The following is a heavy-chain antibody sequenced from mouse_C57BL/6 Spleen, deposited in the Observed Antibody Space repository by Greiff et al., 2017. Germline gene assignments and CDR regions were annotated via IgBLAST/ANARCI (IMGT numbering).Heavy chain of an antibody. CDR3: AREGVYYYGSSPYYAMDY. J-gene: IGHJ4*01. V-gene: IGHV3-3*01. CDR1: GFSINSDCY. D-gene: IGHD1-1*01. Sequence: EVQLLESGPSLVRPSQTLSLTCTVTGFSINSDCYWIWIRQFPGNKLEYIGYTFYSGITYYNPSLESRTYITRDTSKNQFSLKLSSVTTEDTATYYCAREGVYYYGSSPYYAMDYWGQGTSVTVSS. CDR2: TFYSGIT.